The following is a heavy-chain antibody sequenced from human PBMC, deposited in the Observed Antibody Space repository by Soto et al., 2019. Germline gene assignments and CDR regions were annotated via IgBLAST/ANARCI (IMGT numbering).Heavy chain of an antibody. CDR1: GFTFSSYG. CDR2: IWYDGSNK. Sequence: QVQLVESGGGVVQPGRSLRLSYAASGFTFSSYGMHWVRQAPGKGLEWVAVIWYDGSNKYYADSVKGRFTISRDNSKNTLYLQMNSLRAEDTAVYYCARDRGSYYSTAYFDYWGQGTLVTVSS. D-gene: IGHD1-26*01. V-gene: IGHV3-33*01. J-gene: IGHJ4*02. CDR3: ARDRGSYYSTAYFDY.